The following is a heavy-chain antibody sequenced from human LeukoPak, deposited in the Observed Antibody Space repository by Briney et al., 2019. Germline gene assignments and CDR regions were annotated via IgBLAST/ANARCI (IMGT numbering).Heavy chain of an antibody. V-gene: IGHV4-59*01. D-gene: IGHD2/OR15-2a*01. CDR3: ARRIQFQRNSWFDY. CDR2: IHYTGST. CDR1: GGSLSPFY. Sequence: SETLSLTCIVSGGSLSPFYWSWIRQPPGKGLEWIGYIHYTGSTNYNPSLKSRVTFSVDTSKNQISLKLSSVTAADTAIYFCARRIQFQRNSWFDYWGQGTLVTVSS. J-gene: IGHJ5*01.